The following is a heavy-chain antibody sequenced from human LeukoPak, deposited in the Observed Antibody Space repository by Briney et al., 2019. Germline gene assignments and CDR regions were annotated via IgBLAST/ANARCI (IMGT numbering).Heavy chain of an antibody. V-gene: IGHV4-38-2*02. CDR1: GYSISSVYY. CDR2: IYHSGST. CDR3: ARVLSSPHFDP. Sequence: KASETLSLTCTVSGYSISSVYYWGWIRQPPGKGLEWIGSIYHSGSTYYNPSLKSRVTISVDTSKNQFSRKLSSVTAADTAVYYCARVLSSPHFDPWGQGTLVTVSS. D-gene: IGHD2-15*01. J-gene: IGHJ5*02.